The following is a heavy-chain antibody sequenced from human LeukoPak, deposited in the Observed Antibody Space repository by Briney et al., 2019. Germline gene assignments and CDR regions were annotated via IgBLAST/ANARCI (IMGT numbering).Heavy chain of an antibody. CDR3: ARFPRSDFWSGYYATYYYYYGMDV. V-gene: IGHV1-18*01. D-gene: IGHD3-3*01. CDR1: GYTFTSYG. Sequence: GASVKVSCKASGYTFTSYGISWVRQAPGQGLEWMGWISAYNGNTNYAQKFQGRVTMTRNTSISTAYMELSSLRSEDTAVYYCARFPRSDFWSGYYATYYYYYGMDVWGQGTTVTVSS. CDR2: ISAYNGNT. J-gene: IGHJ6*02.